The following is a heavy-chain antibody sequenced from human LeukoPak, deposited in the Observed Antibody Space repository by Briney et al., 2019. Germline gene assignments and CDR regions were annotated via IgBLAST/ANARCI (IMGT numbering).Heavy chain of an antibody. V-gene: IGHV4-61*02. J-gene: IGHJ6*03. CDR3: AREGGGYSSNYYYYYMDV. CDR1: GGSISSGSYY. Sequence: SETLSLTCTVSGGSISSGSYYWSWLRQPAGKGLEWIGRVYTSGSTNYNPSLKSRVTISVDTSKNQFSLKLSSVTAADTAVYYCAREGGGYSSNYYYYYMDVWGKGTAVTVSS. D-gene: IGHD5-18*01. CDR2: VYTSGST.